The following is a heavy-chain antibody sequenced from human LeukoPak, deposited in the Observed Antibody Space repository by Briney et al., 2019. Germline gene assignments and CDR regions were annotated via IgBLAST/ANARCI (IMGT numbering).Heavy chain of an antibody. J-gene: IGHJ4*02. CDR3: AKGIEGYGSGSLFDY. Sequence: QSGGSLRLYCAASGFTFDDYAMHWVRQAPGKGLEWVSGISWNSGSIGYADSVKGRFTISRDNAKNSLYLQMNSLRAEDTALYYCAKGIEGYGSGSLFDYWGQGTLVTVSS. D-gene: IGHD3-10*01. CDR2: ISWNSGSI. CDR1: GFTFDDYA. V-gene: IGHV3-9*01.